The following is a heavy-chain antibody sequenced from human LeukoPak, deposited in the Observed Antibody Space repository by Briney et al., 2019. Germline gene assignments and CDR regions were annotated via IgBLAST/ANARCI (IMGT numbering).Heavy chain of an antibody. D-gene: IGHD3-10*01. CDR1: GFTFSSYG. J-gene: IGHJ4*02. CDR3: AKGGLNGSGGRAIDY. CDR2: ISYDGSNK. Sequence: GGSLRLSCAASGFTFSSYGMHWVRQAPGKGLEWVAVISYDGSNKYYADSVKGRFTISRDNSKNTLYLQMNSLRAEDTAVYYCAKGGLNGSGGRAIDYWGQGTLVTVSS. V-gene: IGHV3-30*18.